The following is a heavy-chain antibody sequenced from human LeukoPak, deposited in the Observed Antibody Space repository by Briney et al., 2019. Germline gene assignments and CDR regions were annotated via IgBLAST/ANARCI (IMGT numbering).Heavy chain of an antibody. CDR2: IYSGGST. CDR3: ARGENYYDSSGRKDAFDI. J-gene: IGHJ3*02. CDR1: GFTVSSNY. D-gene: IGHD3-22*01. Sequence: GGSLRLSCAASGFTVSSNYMSWVRQAPGKGLEWVSVIYSGGSTYYADSVKGRFTISRDNSKNTLYLQMNSLRAEDTAVYYCARGENYYDSSGRKDAFDIWGQGTMVTVSS. V-gene: IGHV3-66*01.